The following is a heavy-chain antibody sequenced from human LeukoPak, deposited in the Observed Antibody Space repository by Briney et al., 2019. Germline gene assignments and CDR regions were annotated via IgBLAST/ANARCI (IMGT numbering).Heavy chain of an antibody. CDR3: ARGLTTVYNWFDP. V-gene: IGHV1-69*04. Sequence: GASVKVSCKASGGTFSSYAISWVRQAPGQGLEWMGRIIPILGIANYAQKFQGRVTITADKSTSTAYMELSSLRSEDTAVYYCARGLTTVYNWFDPWAREPWSPSPQ. CDR1: GGTFSSYA. D-gene: IGHD4-17*01. CDR2: IIPILGIA. J-gene: IGHJ5*02.